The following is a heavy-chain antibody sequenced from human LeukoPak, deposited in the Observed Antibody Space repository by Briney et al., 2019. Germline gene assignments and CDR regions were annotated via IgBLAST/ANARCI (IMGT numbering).Heavy chain of an antibody. Sequence: ASVKVSCKASGYSFTSYYMHWVRQAPGQGLEWMGIITPSGGSTSYAQKFQGRVTMTRDTSTSTVYMELSSLRPEDTAVYYCARGIAVADDAFDIWGQGTMVTVSS. D-gene: IGHD6-19*01. CDR3: ARGIAVADDAFDI. CDR2: ITPSGGST. J-gene: IGHJ3*02. CDR1: GYSFTSYY. V-gene: IGHV1-46*01.